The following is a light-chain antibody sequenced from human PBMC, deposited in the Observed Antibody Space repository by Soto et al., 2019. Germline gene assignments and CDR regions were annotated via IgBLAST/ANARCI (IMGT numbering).Light chain of an antibody. CDR1: QSISSY. J-gene: IGKJ3*01. CDR2: DAS. Sequence: EIVLTQSPATLSLSPGERATLSCRASQSISSYLAWYQQKPDQAPRLLIYDASNRATGTPAGVSGRWSGPDFTLTTSRLKPGDFAVYDGHQRSTWPFTFVRGTIVAIK. CDR3: HQRSTWPFT. V-gene: IGKV3-11*01.